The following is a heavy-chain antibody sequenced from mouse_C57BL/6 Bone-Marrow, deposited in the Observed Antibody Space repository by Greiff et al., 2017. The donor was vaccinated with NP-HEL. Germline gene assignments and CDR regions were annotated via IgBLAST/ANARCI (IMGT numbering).Heavy chain of an antibody. CDR2: IDPGDGET. CDR1: GFNIKDYY. Sequence: VQLQQSGAELVKPGASVKLSCTASGFNIKDYYMHWVKQRTEQGLEWIGRIDPGDGETKYDPKFQGKATITADKSSNTAYLQLSILTSEDTAVYYCAKTTVASYWDFEVWGTGTTVTVAS. D-gene: IGHD1-1*01. J-gene: IGHJ1*03. V-gene: IGHV14-2*01. CDR3: AKTTVASYWDFEV.